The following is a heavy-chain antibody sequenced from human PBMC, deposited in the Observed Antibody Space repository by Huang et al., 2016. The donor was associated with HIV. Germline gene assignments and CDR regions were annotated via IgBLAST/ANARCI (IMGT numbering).Heavy chain of an antibody. CDR2: INSNGGDT. V-gene: IGHV3-74*01. J-gene: IGHJ6*03. Sequence: EVQLVESGGGLVQPGGSLRLSCAASGFPFRNHWMHWVHQAPGMGVEGVARINSNGGDTGHADSVKGRFTISRDNAQKTVHLDMNSLRAEDTAVYFCAKNPSITAVDSDYYYYYMDVWGKGTTVTVS. CDR3: AKNPSITAVDSDYYYYYMDV. D-gene: IGHD6-13*01. CDR1: GFPFRNHW.